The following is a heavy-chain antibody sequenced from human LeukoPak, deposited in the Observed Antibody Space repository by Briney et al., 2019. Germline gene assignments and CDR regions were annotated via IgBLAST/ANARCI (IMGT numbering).Heavy chain of an antibody. V-gene: IGHV1-46*01. CDR1: GYTFTSYF. CDR3: ARAYYYDSSAYYPGGDY. CDR2: INPGSGST. Sequence: ASVKVSCKASGYTFTSYFMYWVRQAPGQGLEWMGIINPGSGSTSYAQKFQGRVTMTRDTSTSTVYMELSSLRSEDTAVYYCARAYYYDSSAYYPGGDYWGQGTLVTVSS. D-gene: IGHD3-22*01. J-gene: IGHJ4*02.